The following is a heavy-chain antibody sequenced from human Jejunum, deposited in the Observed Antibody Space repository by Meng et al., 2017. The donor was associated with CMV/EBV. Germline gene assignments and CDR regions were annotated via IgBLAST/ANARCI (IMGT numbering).Heavy chain of an antibody. D-gene: IGHD1-7*01. V-gene: IGHV3-53*01. CDR1: GFTVSRNY. Sequence: CAASGFTVSRNYMSWVRQAPGKGLEWVSLIYSGGSTYYADSVKGRFTISRDNSKNTLYLQMNSLRAEDSAVYSCARGRTTGYFDYWGQGTLVTVSS. CDR2: IYSGGST. CDR3: ARGRTTGYFDY. J-gene: IGHJ4*02.